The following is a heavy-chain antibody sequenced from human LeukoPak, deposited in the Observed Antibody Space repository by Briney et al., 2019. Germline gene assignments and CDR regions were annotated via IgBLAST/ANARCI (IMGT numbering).Heavy chain of an antibody. V-gene: IGHV1-46*01. CDR2: INPSGGST. Sequence: ASVKVSCKASGYTFTSYYMHWVRQAPGQGLEWMGLINPSGGSTSYAQKFQGRVTMTRDTSTSTVYMELSSLRSEDTAVYYCAREAGGDYVWGSYRPGAFDIWGQGTMVTVSS. J-gene: IGHJ3*02. CDR3: AREAGGDYVWGSYRPGAFDI. CDR1: GYTFTSYY. D-gene: IGHD3-16*02.